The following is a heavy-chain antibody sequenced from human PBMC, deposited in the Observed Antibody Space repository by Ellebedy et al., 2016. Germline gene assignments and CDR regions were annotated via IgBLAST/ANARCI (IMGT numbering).Heavy chain of an antibody. CDR1: GFTFSSYS. V-gene: IGHV3-21*01. CDR2: ISSSSSYI. CDR3: ARDDSGLGGVDYYYYMDV. D-gene: IGHD3/OR15-3a*01. Sequence: GESLKISXAASGFTFSSYSMNWVRQAPGKGLEWVSSISSSSSYIYYADSVKGRFTISRDNAKNSLYLQMNSLRAEDTAVYYCARDDSGLGGVDYYYYMDVWGKGTTVTVSS. J-gene: IGHJ6*03.